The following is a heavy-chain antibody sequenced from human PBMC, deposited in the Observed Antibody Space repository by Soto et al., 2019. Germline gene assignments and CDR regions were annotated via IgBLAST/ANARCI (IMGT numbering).Heavy chain of an antibody. D-gene: IGHD5-12*01. Sequence: QVQLVQSGAEVRQPASSVKVSCKTSGGTFSSYAISWVRQAPGQGLEWMGGLVPIVDTSTYAQKCQGRVTMTADESTRTAYMELSSLRSDDTAIYYCVRVVAIPGYPDNWGQGTLVTVSS. CDR2: LVPIVDTS. CDR3: VRVVAIPGYPDN. J-gene: IGHJ4*02. CDR1: GGTFSSYA. V-gene: IGHV1-69*12.